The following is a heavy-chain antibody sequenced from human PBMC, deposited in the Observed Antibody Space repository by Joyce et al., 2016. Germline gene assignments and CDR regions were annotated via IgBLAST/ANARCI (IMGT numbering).Heavy chain of an antibody. Sequence: EVQLVESGGGLVKPGGSVRLSCAASGFSFRNAWVTWVRQAPGKGLGGFGRVKSKSQGGTTAYAAPVKGRYTISSDVSRDTAYLQMNSLKSEDTGVYFCVTGLCIGTACHWDDAFDVWGQGTMVTVSS. J-gene: IGHJ3*01. CDR2: VKSKSQGGTT. D-gene: IGHD2-2*01. CDR1: GFSFRNAW. CDR3: VTGLCIGTACHWDDAFDV. V-gene: IGHV3-15*01.